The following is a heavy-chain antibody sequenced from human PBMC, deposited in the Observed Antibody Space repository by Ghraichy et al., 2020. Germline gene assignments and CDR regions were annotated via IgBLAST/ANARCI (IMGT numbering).Heavy chain of an antibody. D-gene: IGHD3-10*01. J-gene: IGHJ5*02. V-gene: IGHV4-31*03. Sequence: SETLSLTCTVSGGSISSGGYYWSWIRQHPGKGLEWIGYIYYSGSTYYNPSLKSRVTISVDMSKNQFSLKLSSVTAADTAVYYCARGPSITMGGFDPWGQGTLVTVSS. CDR2: IYYSGST. CDR1: GGSISSGGYY. CDR3: ARGPSITMGGFDP.